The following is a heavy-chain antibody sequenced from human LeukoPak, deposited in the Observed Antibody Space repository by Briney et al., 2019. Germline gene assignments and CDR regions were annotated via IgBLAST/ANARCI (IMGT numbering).Heavy chain of an antibody. Sequence: SETLSLTCTVSGGSISSSSYYWGWIRQPLGKGLEWIGSIYYSGSTYYNPSLKSRVTISVDTSKNQFSLKLSSVTAADTAVYYCARRPKGYSSGWLYYFDYWGQGTLVTVSS. J-gene: IGHJ4*02. V-gene: IGHV4-39*01. CDR2: IYYSGST. CDR3: ARRPKGYSSGWLYYFDY. CDR1: GGSISSSSYY. D-gene: IGHD6-19*01.